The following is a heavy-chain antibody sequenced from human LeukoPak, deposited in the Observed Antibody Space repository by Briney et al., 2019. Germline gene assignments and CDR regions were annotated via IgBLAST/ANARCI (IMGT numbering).Heavy chain of an antibody. D-gene: IGHD2-8*01. V-gene: IGHV3-30*02. J-gene: IGHJ6*03. CDR3: AKDRCSNGIGCYYYYMDV. Sequence: PGGSLRLSCATSGFTFHNYDMHWVRQAPGKGLEWVAFIQFDGSNKYYADSVKGRFTISRDNSKNTLFLQMNSLRGEDTAVYYCAKDRCSNGIGCYYYYMDVWGKGTTVTISS. CDR1: GFTFHNYD. CDR2: IQFDGSNK.